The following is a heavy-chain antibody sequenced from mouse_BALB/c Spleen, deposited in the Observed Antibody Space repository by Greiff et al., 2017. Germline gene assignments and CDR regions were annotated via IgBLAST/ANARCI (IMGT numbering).Heavy chain of an antibody. CDR1: GYTFTNYW. V-gene: IGHV1-63*02. CDR3: AREGDYGNPFAY. CDR2: IYPGGGYT. J-gene: IGHJ3*01. Sequence: VQLQQSGAELVRPGTSVKISCKASGYTFTNYWLGWVKQRPGHGLEWIGDIYPGGGYTNYNEKFKGKATLTADTSSSTAYMQLSSLTSEDSAVYFCAREGDYGNPFAYWGQGTLVTVSA. D-gene: IGHD2-1*01.